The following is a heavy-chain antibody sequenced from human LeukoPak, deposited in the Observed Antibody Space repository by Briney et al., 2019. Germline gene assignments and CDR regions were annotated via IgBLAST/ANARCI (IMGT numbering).Heavy chain of an antibody. D-gene: IGHD1-26*01. CDR2: INHSGST. CDR1: GGSFSGYY. Sequence: SETLSLTCAVYGGSFSGYYWSWIRQPPGKGLEWIGEINHSGSTNYNPSLKSRVTISVDTSKNQFSLKLSSVTAADTAVYYCARVGEWELLALDYWGQGTLVTVSS. CDR3: ARVGEWELLALDY. J-gene: IGHJ4*02. V-gene: IGHV4-34*01.